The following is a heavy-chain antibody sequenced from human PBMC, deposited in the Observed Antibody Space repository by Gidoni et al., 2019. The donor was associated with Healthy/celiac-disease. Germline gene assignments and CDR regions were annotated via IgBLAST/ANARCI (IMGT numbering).Heavy chain of an antibody. Sequence: EVQLLESGGGLVQPGGSLRLSCAASGFTFSIYAMSWVRQAPGKGLEWVSAISGSGGSTYYADSVKGRFTIYRDNSKNTLYLQMNSLRAEYTAVYYCAKARSIRFLEWLLLDYWGQGTLVTVSS. CDR3: AKARSIRFLEWLLLDY. V-gene: IGHV3-23*01. CDR2: ISGSGGST. CDR1: GFTFSIYA. D-gene: IGHD3-3*01. J-gene: IGHJ4*02.